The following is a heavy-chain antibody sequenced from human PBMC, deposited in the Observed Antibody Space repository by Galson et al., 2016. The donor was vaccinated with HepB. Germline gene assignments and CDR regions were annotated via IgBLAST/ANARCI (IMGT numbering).Heavy chain of an antibody. CDR3: ARQGQHNYYYYMDV. V-gene: IGHV5-51*01. CDR2: IYPGASDT. Sequence: QSGAEVKKPGESLKISCKGSGYTFSDYWIGWVRQMPGKGLEWMGIIYPGASDTRYRPSFQGQVTISADKSISTVYLQWSSLKASDTAMYYCARQGQHNYYYYMDVWGKGTTVTVSS. D-gene: IGHD1-1*01. CDR1: GYTFSDYW. J-gene: IGHJ6*03.